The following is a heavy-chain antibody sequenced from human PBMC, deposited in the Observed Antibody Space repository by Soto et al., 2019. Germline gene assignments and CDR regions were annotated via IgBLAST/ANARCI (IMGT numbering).Heavy chain of an antibody. J-gene: IGHJ1*01. D-gene: IGHD1-1*01. Sequence: SETLSLTCTVSSGPISSSSYYWGWIRRPPGKGLEWIGSIYYSGHTYSNPSLKSRVAVFIDTSKNQFSLKLSSVTAADTALYYCARHRFGTGWGPEYFEDWGQGTLVTVSX. CDR3: ARHRFGTGWGPEYFED. V-gene: IGHV4-39*01. CDR2: IYYSGHT. CDR1: SGPISSSSYY.